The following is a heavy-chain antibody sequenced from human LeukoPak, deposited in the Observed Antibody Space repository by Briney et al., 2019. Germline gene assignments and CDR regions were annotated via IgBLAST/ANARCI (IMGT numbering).Heavy chain of an antibody. D-gene: IGHD6-6*01. J-gene: IGHJ4*02. V-gene: IGHV4-30-4*07. CDR1: GGSISSGGYS. CDR2: IYYSGST. CDR3: ARGPIAARRGSHDY. Sequence: PSQTLSLTCAVSGGSISSGGYSWSWIRQPPGKGLEWIGYIYYSGSTYYNPSLKSRVTISVDTSKNQFSLKLSSVTAADTAVYYCARGPIAARRGSHDYWGQGTLVTVSS.